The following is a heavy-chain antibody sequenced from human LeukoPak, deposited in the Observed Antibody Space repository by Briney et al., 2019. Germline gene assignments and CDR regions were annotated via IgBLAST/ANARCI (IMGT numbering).Heavy chain of an antibody. CDR3: AREKAYARYYYYMDV. CDR2: IYSGGST. Sequence: PGGSLRLSCAASGFTFSSYSMNWVRQAPGKGLEWVSVIYSGGSTYYADSVKGRFTISRDNSKNTLYLQMNSLRAEDTAVYYCAREKAYARYYYYMDVWGKGTTVTVSS. J-gene: IGHJ6*03. CDR1: GFTFSSYS. D-gene: IGHD3-16*01. V-gene: IGHV3-53*01.